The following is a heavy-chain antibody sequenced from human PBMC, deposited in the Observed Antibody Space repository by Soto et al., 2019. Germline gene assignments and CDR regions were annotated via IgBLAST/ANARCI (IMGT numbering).Heavy chain of an antibody. CDR1: GYSVSSSDYY. V-gene: IGHV4-39*01. CDR3: AHLTFSLSGPYGIHV. Sequence: SETLSLTCSVSGYSVSSSDYYWAWIRQPPGKGLEWIGSMFYSGLTYYNPSLKSRVTLSVDTSKNHFSVRLNSVTAADTAVYYCAHLTFSLSGPYGIHVWGQGTTVT. CDR2: MFYSGLT. J-gene: IGHJ6*02. D-gene: IGHD2-15*01.